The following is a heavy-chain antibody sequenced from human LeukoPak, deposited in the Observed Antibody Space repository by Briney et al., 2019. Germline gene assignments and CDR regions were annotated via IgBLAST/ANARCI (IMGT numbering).Heavy chain of an antibody. CDR2: FDPEDGET. V-gene: IGHV1-24*01. D-gene: IGHD5-18*01. CDR1: GYTLTELS. CDR3: ATVDTAMVAGYFDL. J-gene: IGHJ2*01. Sequence: ASVKVSCQVSGYTLTELSMPWVRQAPGKGLEWMGGFDPEDGETIYAQKFQGRVTMTEDTSTDTAYMELSSLRSEDTAVYYCATVDTAMVAGYFDLWGRGTLVTVSS.